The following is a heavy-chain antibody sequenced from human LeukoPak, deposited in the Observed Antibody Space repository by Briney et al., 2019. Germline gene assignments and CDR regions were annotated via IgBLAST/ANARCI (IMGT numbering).Heavy chain of an antibody. CDR3: AREMKASRGQIDAFDI. J-gene: IGHJ3*02. Sequence: PGGSLRLSCAVSGITLSNYGMSWVRQAPGKGLEWVAGISDRGSRTNYADSVKGRFTISTDHPKNTLYLQMNSLRAEDTAVYYCAREMKASRGQIDAFDIWGQGTMVTVSS. CDR2: ISDRGSRT. CDR1: GITLSNYG. D-gene: IGHD3-10*01. V-gene: IGHV3-23*01.